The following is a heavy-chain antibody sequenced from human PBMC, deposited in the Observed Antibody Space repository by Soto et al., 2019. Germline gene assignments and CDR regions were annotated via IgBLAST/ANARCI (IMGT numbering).Heavy chain of an antibody. D-gene: IGHD1-26*01. V-gene: IGHV1-8*02. J-gene: IGHJ4*02. CDR2: MTPNSGDT. Sequence: QVQLVQSGAEVKKPGASVKVSCKASGYTFTSYDINWVRQAPGQGLEWVGWMTPNSGDTGYAQTFQGRVTLTRDPSRSTAYMELSSLTSEDTAVYYCARNLYSTGSFDHWGQGTLVTVSS. CDR3: ARNLYSTGSFDH. CDR1: GYTFTSYD.